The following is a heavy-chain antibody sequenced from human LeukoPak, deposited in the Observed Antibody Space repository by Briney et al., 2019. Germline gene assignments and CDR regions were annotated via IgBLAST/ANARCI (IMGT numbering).Heavy chain of an antibody. J-gene: IGHJ4*02. Sequence: GGSLRPSCAASGFTFSSYSMNWVRQAPGKGXXXXXSISSSSSYIYYADSVKGRFTISRDNAKNSLYLQMNSLRAEDTAVYYCATSSDYGDYRTVDYWGQGTLVTVSS. CDR3: ATSSDYGDYRTVDY. CDR2: ISSSSSYI. D-gene: IGHD4-17*01. V-gene: IGHV3-21*01. CDR1: GFTFSSYS.